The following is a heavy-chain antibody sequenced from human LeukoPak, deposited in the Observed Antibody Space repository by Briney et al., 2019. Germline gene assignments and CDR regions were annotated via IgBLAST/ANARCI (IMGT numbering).Heavy chain of an antibody. D-gene: IGHD2-2*02. Sequence: GGSLRLSCAASGFTFSGSAMHWVRQASGKGLEWVGRTRSKANSYATAYAASVKGRFTISRDDSKNTAYLQMNSLKTEDTAVYYCTRRDCSSTSCYTRKATDYWGQGTLVTVSS. J-gene: IGHJ4*02. CDR3: TRRDCSSTSCYTRKATDY. V-gene: IGHV3-73*01. CDR1: GFTFSGSA. CDR2: TRSKANSYAT.